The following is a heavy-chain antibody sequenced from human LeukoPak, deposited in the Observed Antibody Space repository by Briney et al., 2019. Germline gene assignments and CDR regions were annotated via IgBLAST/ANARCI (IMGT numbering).Heavy chain of an antibody. D-gene: IGHD5/OR15-5a*01. V-gene: IGHV1-58*02. CDR2: IVVGSGNA. CDR3: ARSSTKKVKGYYYYYYMDV. J-gene: IGHJ6*03. CDR1: GFTFTSSA. Sequence: GASVKVSCKASGFTFTSSAMQWVRQARGQRLEWIGWIVVGSGNANYAQKFQERVTITRDMSTSTAYMELSSLRSEDTAVYYCARSSTKKVKGYYYYYYMDVWGKGTTVTISS.